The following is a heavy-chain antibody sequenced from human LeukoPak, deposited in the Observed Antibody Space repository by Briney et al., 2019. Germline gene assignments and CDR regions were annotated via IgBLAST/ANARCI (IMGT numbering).Heavy chain of an antibody. V-gene: IGHV1-2*02. CDR3: ARDQDGGGSNYY. CDR2: VNPNSGGT. D-gene: IGHD1-26*01. CDR1: GYXFTGYY. J-gene: IGHJ4*02. Sequence: ASVKVSCKASGYXFTGYYIHWVRQAPGQGHEWMGWVNPNSGGTNYAQKFQGRVTVTRDTSISTAYMELSRLRSDDTAVYYCARDQDGGGSNYYWGQGTLVTVSS.